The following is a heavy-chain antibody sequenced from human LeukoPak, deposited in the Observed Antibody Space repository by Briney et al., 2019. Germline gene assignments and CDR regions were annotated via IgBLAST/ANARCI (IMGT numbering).Heavy chain of an antibody. Sequence: GGSLRLSCAASGFTFSSYAMSWVRQAPGKGLEWVSAISGSGGSTYYADSVKGRFTISRDNSKTTLYLQMNSLRAEDTAVYYCASNLLRYFDRYGMDVWGQGTTVTASS. CDR1: GFTFSSYA. V-gene: IGHV3-23*01. J-gene: IGHJ6*02. D-gene: IGHD3-9*01. CDR2: ISGSGGST. CDR3: ASNLLRYFDRYGMDV.